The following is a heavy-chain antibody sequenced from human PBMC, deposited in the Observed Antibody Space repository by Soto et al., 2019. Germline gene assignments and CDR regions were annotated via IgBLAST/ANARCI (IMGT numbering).Heavy chain of an antibody. V-gene: IGHV6-1*01. CDR3: ARGWYKVYGMDV. CDR1: GDSVSSNSAA. J-gene: IGHJ6*02. CDR2: TYYRSKWYN. D-gene: IGHD6-19*01. Sequence: SQTLSLTCAISGDSVSSNSAAWNWIRQSPSRGLEWLGRTYYRSKWYNDYSVSFKSRITINPDTSKNQFSLQLNSVTPEDTDVYYCARGWYKVYGMDVWGQGTTVTVSS.